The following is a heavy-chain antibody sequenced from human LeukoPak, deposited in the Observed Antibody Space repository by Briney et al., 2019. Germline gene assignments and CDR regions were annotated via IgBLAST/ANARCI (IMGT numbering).Heavy chain of an antibody. CDR1: GYTFTSYD. D-gene: IGHD4-23*01. J-gene: IGHJ4*02. CDR3: ARVAYGGNSVSGLLDY. CDR2: IIPIFGTA. V-gene: IGHV1-69*13. Sequence: SVKVSCKASGYTFTSYDINWVRQATGQGLEWMGGIIPIFGTANYAQKFQGRVTITADESTSTAYMELSSLRSEDTAVYYCARVAYGGNSVSGLLDYWGQGTLVTVSS.